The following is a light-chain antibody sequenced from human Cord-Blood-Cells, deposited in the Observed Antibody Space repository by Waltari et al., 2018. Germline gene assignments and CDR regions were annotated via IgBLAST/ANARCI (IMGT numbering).Light chain of an antibody. CDR2: EGS. Sequence: QSALTQPASVYGSPGQPITISCTGTTSDVGCYNLVSWYQQHPGKAPKLMIYEGSKRPSGVSNRFSGSKSGNTASLTISGLQAEDEADYYCCSYAGSSTVFGGGTKLTVL. CDR3: CSYAGSSTV. CDR1: TSDVGCYNL. J-gene: IGLJ3*02. V-gene: IGLV2-23*01.